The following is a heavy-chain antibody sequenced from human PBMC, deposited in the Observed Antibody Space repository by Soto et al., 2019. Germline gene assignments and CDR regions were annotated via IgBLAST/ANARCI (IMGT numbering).Heavy chain of an antibody. Sequence: PGGSLRLSCTASGFTFGDYAMSWFRQAPGKGLEWVGFIRSKAYGGTTEYAASVKGRFTISRDDSKSIAYLQMNSLKTEDTAVYYCTRDSSTRYSSGQDAFDIWGQGTMVTVSS. V-gene: IGHV3-49*03. J-gene: IGHJ3*02. CDR1: GFTFGDYA. D-gene: IGHD6-19*01. CDR2: IRSKAYGGTT. CDR3: TRDSSTRYSSGQDAFDI.